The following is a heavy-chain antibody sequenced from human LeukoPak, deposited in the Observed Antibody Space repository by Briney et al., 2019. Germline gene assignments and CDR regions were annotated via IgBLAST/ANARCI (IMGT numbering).Heavy chain of an antibody. CDR3: AKDVAYYYDSSGYEAPFDY. CDR1: GFTFSSYA. J-gene: IGHJ4*02. V-gene: IGHV3-23*01. Sequence: GGSLRLSCAASGFTFSSYAMSWVRQAPGKGLEWVSAICGSGGSTYYADSVKGRFTISRDNSKNTLYLQMNSLRAENTAVYYCAKDVAYYYDSSGYEAPFDYWGQGTLVTVSS. D-gene: IGHD3-22*01. CDR2: ICGSGGST.